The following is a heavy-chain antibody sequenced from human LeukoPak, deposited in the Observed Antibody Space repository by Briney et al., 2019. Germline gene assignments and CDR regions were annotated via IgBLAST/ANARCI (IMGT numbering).Heavy chain of an antibody. CDR2: IYTSGST. Sequence: SQTLSLTCTVSGGSISSGSYYWSWIRQPAGKGLEWIGRIYTSGSTNYNPSLKSRVTISVDTSKNQFSLKLNSVTAADTAVYYCASRSSGWYFENWGQGTLVTVSS. CDR1: GGSISSGSYY. D-gene: IGHD6-19*01. CDR3: ASRSSGWYFEN. J-gene: IGHJ4*02. V-gene: IGHV4-61*02.